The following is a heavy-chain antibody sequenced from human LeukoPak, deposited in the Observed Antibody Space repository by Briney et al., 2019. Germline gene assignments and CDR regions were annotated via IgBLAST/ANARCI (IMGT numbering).Heavy chain of an antibody. D-gene: IGHD2-21*02. Sequence: GGSLRLSCAAPGFTFSRHWMSWGRQAPGKGLELVGTTNLDGGAEYYVDSVKGRFTVSRDNAKNSLYLQMNSLRAEDTAVYYCASRNQYCGGDCFWAFDIWGQGTMVTVSS. CDR2: TNLDGGAE. CDR1: GFTFSRHW. V-gene: IGHV3-7*02. J-gene: IGHJ3*02. CDR3: ASRNQYCGGDCFWAFDI.